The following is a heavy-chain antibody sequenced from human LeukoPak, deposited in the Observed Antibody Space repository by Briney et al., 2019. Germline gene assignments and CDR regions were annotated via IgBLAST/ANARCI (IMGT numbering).Heavy chain of an antibody. CDR1: GFTVSSNY. CDR2: IYSGGST. CDR3: ARSGGYSGYDLDFDY. V-gene: IGHV3-53*01. J-gene: IGHJ4*02. Sequence: GGSLRLSCAASGFTVSSNYMSWVRQAPGKGLEWVPVIYSGGSTYYADSVKGRFTISRDNSKNTLYLQMNSLRAEDTAVYYCARSGGYSGYDLDFDYWGQGTLVTVSS. D-gene: IGHD5-12*01.